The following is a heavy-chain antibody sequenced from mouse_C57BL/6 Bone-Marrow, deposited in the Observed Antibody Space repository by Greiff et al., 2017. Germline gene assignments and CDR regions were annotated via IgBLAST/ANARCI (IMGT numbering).Heavy chain of an antibody. J-gene: IGHJ4*01. Sequence: QVQLQQPVAELVKPGASVKMSCKASGYTFTSYWITWVKQRPGQGLEWIGDIYPGSGSTNYNEKFKSKATLTVDTSSSTAYMQLSSLTSEDSAVYYCAGVVATYYYAMDYWGQGTSVTVSS. V-gene: IGHV1-55*01. CDR3: AGVVATYYYAMDY. CDR2: IYPGSGST. D-gene: IGHD1-1*01. CDR1: GYTFTSYW.